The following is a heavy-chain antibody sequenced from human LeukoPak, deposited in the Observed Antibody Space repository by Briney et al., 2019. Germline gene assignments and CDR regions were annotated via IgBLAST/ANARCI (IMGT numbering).Heavy chain of an antibody. Sequence: SENLSLTCTVSGYSISSGYYWGWIRQPPGKGLEWIGSIYHSGSTYYNPSLKSRVTISVDTSKNQFSLKLSSVTAADTAVYYCARVSGDYAYYFDYWGQGTLVTVSS. V-gene: IGHV4-38-2*02. CDR2: IYHSGST. D-gene: IGHD4-17*01. J-gene: IGHJ4*02. CDR3: ARVSGDYAYYFDY. CDR1: GYSISSGYY.